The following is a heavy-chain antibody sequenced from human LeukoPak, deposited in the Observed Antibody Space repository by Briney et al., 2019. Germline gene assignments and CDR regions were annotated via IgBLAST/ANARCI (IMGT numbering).Heavy chain of an antibody. Sequence: SETLSLTCAVYGGSFSGYYWSWIRQPPGKGLEWIGEINHSGSTNYNPSLKSRVTISVDTSKNQFSLKLSSVTAADTAVYYCARDSKPTIFGVVISGNWFDPWGQGTLVTVSS. CDR1: GGSFSGYY. V-gene: IGHV4-34*01. CDR2: INHSGST. J-gene: IGHJ5*02. CDR3: ARDSKPTIFGVVISGNWFDP. D-gene: IGHD3-3*01.